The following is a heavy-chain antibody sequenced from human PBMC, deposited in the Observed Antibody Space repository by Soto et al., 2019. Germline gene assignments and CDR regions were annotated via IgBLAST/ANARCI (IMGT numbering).Heavy chain of an antibody. Sequence: EVQLVESGGGLVRPWGSLRRSCLASEFTFNTYWMNWVRQAPGRGLEWVANIKDDGSEKNYVDSVKGRFTISRDNVKNSLYLQMNSLRGEDTAVYFCARDWGTPGRGSAVGYYYHYGMDVWGQGTTVTVSS. CDR3: ARDWGTPGRGSAVGYYYHYGMDV. CDR2: IKDDGSEK. CDR1: EFTFNTYW. J-gene: IGHJ6*02. D-gene: IGHD6-19*01. V-gene: IGHV3-7*05.